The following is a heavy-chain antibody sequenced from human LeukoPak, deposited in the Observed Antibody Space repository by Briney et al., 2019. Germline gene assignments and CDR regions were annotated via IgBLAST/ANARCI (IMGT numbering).Heavy chain of an antibody. CDR3: GRHQTMYYGMDV. CDR2: IFYSGST. CDR1: GGAISSSSYY. Sequence: PSETVSLTCTGHGGAISSSSYYWGWILQPPGKGPEWLGSIFYSGSTYYNPSLKSRVTISVDTSKNQFSLKLSSVTAADTAMYYCGRHQTMYYGMDVWGQGTTVTVSS. V-gene: IGHV4-39*01. J-gene: IGHJ6*02. D-gene: IGHD4/OR15-4a*01.